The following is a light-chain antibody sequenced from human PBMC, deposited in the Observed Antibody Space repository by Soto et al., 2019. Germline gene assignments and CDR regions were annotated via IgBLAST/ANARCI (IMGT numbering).Light chain of an antibody. CDR2: SVS. J-gene: IGKJ1*01. V-gene: IGKV1-5*01. CDR1: QSVNSW. Sequence: DIPMTQSPSTLSAYVGDIVTITCRASQSVNSWLAWYQQKPGRAPKLLIYSVSNLDSGVPSRFSGSGSGTEFTRTISSLQPDAFATYYCQQFSSYSRTFGQGTKVEMK. CDR3: QQFSSYSRT.